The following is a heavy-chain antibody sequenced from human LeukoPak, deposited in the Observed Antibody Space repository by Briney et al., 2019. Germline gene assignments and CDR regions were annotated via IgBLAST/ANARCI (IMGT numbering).Heavy chain of an antibody. Sequence: PWETLSLTCTVAGGSIRSYYWSWSREPPGKGLGRGGDISYSVGTNYNPSLKSRVTISVETSQNQFSPKLSSVTAADTAVYYCARAYSGYGQIDYWGQGTLVTVSS. J-gene: IGHJ4*02. CDR3: ARAYSGYGQIDY. CDR1: GGSIRSYY. D-gene: IGHD5-12*01. V-gene: IGHV4-59*01. CDR2: ISYSVGT.